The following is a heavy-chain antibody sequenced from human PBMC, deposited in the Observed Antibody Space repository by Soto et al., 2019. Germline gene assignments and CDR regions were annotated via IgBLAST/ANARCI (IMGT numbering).Heavy chain of an antibody. CDR2: ISYDETNK. CDR1: GFTFNTYA. J-gene: IGHJ6*02. D-gene: IGHD1-26*01. Sequence: GGSLRRSCAASGFTFNTYAIHWVRQAPGKGLEWVAVISYDETNKYYADSVKGRFTISRDNSKNTLYLQLNSLRRDDTAVYFCARVREPQGFRYYPYHGMDVWGPGTTVTVSS. V-gene: IGHV3-30-3*01. CDR3: ARVREPQGFRYYPYHGMDV.